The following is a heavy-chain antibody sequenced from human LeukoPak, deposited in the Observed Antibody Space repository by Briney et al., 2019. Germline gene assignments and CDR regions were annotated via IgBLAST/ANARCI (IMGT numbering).Heavy chain of an antibody. CDR3: ARDGSNIVVVPAATPGPRGIDH. CDR1: GYTFTGYY. D-gene: IGHD2-2*01. J-gene: IGHJ4*02. CDR2: INPNSGGT. Sequence: ASVKVSCKASGYTFTGYYMHWVRQAPGQGLEWMGWINPNSGGTNYAQKFQGRVTMTRDTSISTAYMELSRLRSDDTAVYYCARDGSNIVVVPAATPGPRGIDHWGQGTLVTVSS. V-gene: IGHV1-2*02.